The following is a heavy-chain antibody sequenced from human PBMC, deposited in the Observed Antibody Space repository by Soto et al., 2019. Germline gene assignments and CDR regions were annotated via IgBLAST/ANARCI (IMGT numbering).Heavy chain of an antibody. CDR3: ARAREPEYSSAIFFDI. CDR2: LYSAGST. J-gene: IGHJ4*02. V-gene: IGHV3-53*01. D-gene: IGHD5-18*01. CDR1: GLTVSSSY. Sequence: RSSLRLSCAASGLTVSSSYMSWVRQAPGKVLQWVSVLYSAGSTYYANSVKGLFTISRDISTNMVYLQMSSLTDEDTAVYYCARAREPEYSSAIFFDIWGQGALV.